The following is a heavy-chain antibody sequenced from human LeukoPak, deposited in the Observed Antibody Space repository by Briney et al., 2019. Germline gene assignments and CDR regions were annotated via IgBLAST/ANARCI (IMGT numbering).Heavy chain of an antibody. J-gene: IGHJ4*02. Sequence: ANIKEDGSEKYYVASVKGRLTISRDNDKNSLFMQMNSLRAEDTAVYYCAREDYDSSGGDYWGQGNLVTVSS. CDR3: AREDYDSSGGDY. V-gene: IGHV3-7*01. D-gene: IGHD3-22*01. CDR2: IKEDGSEK.